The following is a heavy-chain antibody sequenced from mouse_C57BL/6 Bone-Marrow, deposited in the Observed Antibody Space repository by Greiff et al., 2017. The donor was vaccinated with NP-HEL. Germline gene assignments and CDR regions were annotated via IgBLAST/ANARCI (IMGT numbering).Heavy chain of an antibody. D-gene: IGHD2-5*01. CDR2: IYPGSGNT. CDR1: GYTFTDYY. V-gene: IGHV1-76*01. J-gene: IGHJ2*01. Sequence: VQLQQSGAELVRPGASVKLSCKASGYTFTDYYINWVKQRPGQGLEWIARIYPGSGNTYYNEKFKGKATLTAEKSSSTAYMQLSSLTSEHSAVYFCVYSNYGYFDYWGQGTTLTVSS. CDR3: VYSNYGYFDY.